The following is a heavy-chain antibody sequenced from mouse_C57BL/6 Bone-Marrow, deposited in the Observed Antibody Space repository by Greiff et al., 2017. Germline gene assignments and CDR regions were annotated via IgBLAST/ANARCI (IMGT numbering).Heavy chain of an antibody. J-gene: IGHJ1*03. CDR3: ARTGYYYGSSYPWYFDV. D-gene: IGHD1-1*01. Sequence: EVKLMASGGGLVKPGGSLKLSCATSGFTFSDYGMHWVRQAPEKGLEWVAYISSGSSTIYYADTVKGRFTISRDNAKNTLFLQMTSLRSEDTAMYYCARTGYYYGSSYPWYFDVWGTGTTVTVSS. V-gene: IGHV5-17*01. CDR1: GFTFSDYG. CDR2: ISSGSSTI.